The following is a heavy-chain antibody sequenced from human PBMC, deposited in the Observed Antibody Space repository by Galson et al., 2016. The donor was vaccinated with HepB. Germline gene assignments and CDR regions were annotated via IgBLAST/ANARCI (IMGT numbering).Heavy chain of an antibody. D-gene: IGHD3-10*02. CDR2: ISYDGTNT. CDR3: AKEGGISTTMLDYYYHYDMDL. CDR1: GFTFSDYG. J-gene: IGHJ6*02. Sequence: SLRLSCAASGFTFSDYGMHWVRQAPGKGLEWVAVISYDGTNTYYVDSVKGRFTISRDNSKNTLFLQMDSLRLEDTAAYYCAKEGGISTTMLDYYYHYDMDLWGRGTMVAVSS. V-gene: IGHV3-30*18.